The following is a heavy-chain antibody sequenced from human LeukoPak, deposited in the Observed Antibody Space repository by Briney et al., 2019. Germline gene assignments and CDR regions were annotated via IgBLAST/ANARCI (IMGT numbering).Heavy chain of an antibody. CDR1: GGSISSGSYY. V-gene: IGHV4-61*02. CDR2: IYTSGST. J-gene: IGHJ6*03. D-gene: IGHD6-13*01. CDR3: ARSRYSSSWYERVRYYYYMDV. Sequence: PSETLSLTCTVSGGSISSGSYYWSWIRQPAGKGLEWIGRIYTSGSTNYNPSLKSRVTISVDTSKNQFSLKLSSVTAADTAVYYCARSRYSSSWYERVRYYYYMDVWGKGTTVTVSS.